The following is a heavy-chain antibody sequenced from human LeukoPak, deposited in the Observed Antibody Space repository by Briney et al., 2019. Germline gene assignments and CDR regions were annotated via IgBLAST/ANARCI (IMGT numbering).Heavy chain of an antibody. Sequence: SETLSLTCAVYGGSFSGYYWSWIRQPPGKGLEWIGEINHSGSTNYNPSLKSRVTISVDTSKNQFSLKLSSVTAADTAVYYCARGGHYDFWSGYVYYYYYYMDVWGKGTTVTISS. D-gene: IGHD3-3*01. CDR2: INHSGST. V-gene: IGHV4-34*01. CDR1: GGSFSGYY. CDR3: ARGGHYDFWSGYVYYYYYYMDV. J-gene: IGHJ6*03.